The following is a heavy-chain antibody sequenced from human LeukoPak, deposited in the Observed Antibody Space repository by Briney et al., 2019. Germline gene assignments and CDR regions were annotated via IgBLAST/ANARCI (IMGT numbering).Heavy chain of an antibody. CDR3: ARDHRQLYRYSGSPSFGY. CDR1: GYTFTSYG. J-gene: IGHJ4*02. D-gene: IGHD1-26*01. CDR2: ISAYNGNT. V-gene: IGHV1-18*01. Sequence: GASVKVSCKASGYTFTSYGISWVRQAPGQGLEWMGWISAYNGNTNYAQKLQGRVTMTTDTSTSTAYMELRSLRSDDTAVYYCARDHRQLYRYSGSPSFGYWGQGTLVTVSS.